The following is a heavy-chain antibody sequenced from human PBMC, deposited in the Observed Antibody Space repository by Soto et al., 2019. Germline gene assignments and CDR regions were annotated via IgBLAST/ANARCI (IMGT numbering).Heavy chain of an antibody. CDR3: AKALSVIPYYYHGMDV. CDR2: IGGSGGST. D-gene: IGHD4-4*01. Sequence: GGSLRLSCAASGFTFSSYAMSWVRQAPGKGLEWVSAIGGSGGSTYYADSVKGRFTISRDNSKNTLYLQMNSLRAEDTAVYYCAKALSVIPYYYHGMDVWGQGTKVTVSS. CDR1: GFTFSSYA. J-gene: IGHJ6*02. V-gene: IGHV3-23*01.